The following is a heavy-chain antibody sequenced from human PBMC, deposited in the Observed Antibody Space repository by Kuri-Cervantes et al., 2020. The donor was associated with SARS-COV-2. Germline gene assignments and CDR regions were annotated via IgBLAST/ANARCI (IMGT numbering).Heavy chain of an antibody. V-gene: IGHV3-30*02. CDR3: AKICRRATVTTLDFDL. D-gene: IGHD4-17*01. CDR1: GFTFSSYG. J-gene: IGHJ2*01. CDR2: IRYDGSNK. Sequence: LSLTCAASGFTFSSYGMHWVRPAPGKGLEWVAFIRYDGSNKYYADSVKVRFTISRDNSKNTLYLQMNSLSAEDTAVYYCAKICRRATVTTLDFDLWGRGTLVTVSS.